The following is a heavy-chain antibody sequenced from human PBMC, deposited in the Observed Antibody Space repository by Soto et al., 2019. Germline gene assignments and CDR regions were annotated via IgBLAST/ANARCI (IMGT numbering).Heavy chain of an antibody. CDR1: GFTFSSYE. CDR3: ARDRGAAALRRGTVRFDY. J-gene: IGHJ4*02. CDR2: ISSSGSTI. D-gene: IGHD6-13*01. Sequence: ESGGGLVQPGGSLRLSCAASGFTFSSYEMNWVRQAPGKGLEWVSYISSSGSTIYYADSVKGRFTISRDNAKNSLYLQMNSLRAEDTAVYYCARDRGAAALRRGTVRFDYWGQGTLVTVSS. V-gene: IGHV3-48*03.